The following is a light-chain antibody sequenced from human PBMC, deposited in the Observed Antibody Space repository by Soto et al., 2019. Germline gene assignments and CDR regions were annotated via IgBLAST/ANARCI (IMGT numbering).Light chain of an antibody. CDR3: CSYAGSYPFRLYV. V-gene: IGLV2-11*01. Sequence: QSVLTQPRSVSGSPGQSVTISCTGTSSDVGGYNYVSWYQQHPGKAPKLMIYDVSKRPSGVPDRFSGSKSGNTASLTISGLQAEDEADYYCCSYAGSYPFRLYVFGTGTKLTVL. CDR2: DVS. CDR1: SSDVGGYNY. J-gene: IGLJ1*01.